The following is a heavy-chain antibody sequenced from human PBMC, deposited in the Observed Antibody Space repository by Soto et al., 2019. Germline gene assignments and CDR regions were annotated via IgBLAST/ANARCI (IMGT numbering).Heavy chain of an antibody. V-gene: IGHV3-23*01. CDR1: GVTFCSYA. CDR3: AKDLRSATAGAAPGY. J-gene: IGHJ4*02. D-gene: IGHD2-15*01. CDR2: ISVSVGST. Sequence: WGSLSLSCAASGVTFCSYAMSWVRQPPGKGLEWVSAISVSVGSTYYAPSLKGRFTISRDNSKNTLSLQMDSLRAEDTAVYYCAKDLRSATAGAAPGYWGQGKMVTVSS.